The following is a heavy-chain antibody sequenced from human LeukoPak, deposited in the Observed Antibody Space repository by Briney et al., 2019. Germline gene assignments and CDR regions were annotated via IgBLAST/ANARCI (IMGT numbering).Heavy chain of an antibody. Sequence: GGSLRLSCAASGFTFSSYAMSWVRQARGEGLEWVSDTSGSGGSKFYADSVKGRFTISRDNSKDTLYLQMNNLRVEDTAMYYCAKFPSYDSSGHDGFDVWGQGTRVTVSS. D-gene: IGHD3-22*01. CDR2: TSGSGGSK. V-gene: IGHV3-23*01. CDR1: GFTFSSYA. CDR3: AKFPSYDSSGHDGFDV. J-gene: IGHJ3*01.